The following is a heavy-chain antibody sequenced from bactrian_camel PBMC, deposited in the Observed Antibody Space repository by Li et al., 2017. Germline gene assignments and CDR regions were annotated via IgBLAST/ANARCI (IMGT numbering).Heavy chain of an antibody. V-gene: IGHV3S40*01. D-gene: IGHD2*01. CDR3: VRNYFTKQGAFGY. CDR1: GFIFSNYA. Sequence: EVQLVESGGGLVQSGGSLRLSCRVSGFIFSNYAMSWVRLGPGKGLEWVSSIDSGGGSTVYADSMKGRFTISRDSAKITLFLQMNSLKPEDTAVYYCVRNYFTKQGAFGYWGQGTQVTVS. CDR2: IDSGGGST. J-gene: IGHJ6*01.